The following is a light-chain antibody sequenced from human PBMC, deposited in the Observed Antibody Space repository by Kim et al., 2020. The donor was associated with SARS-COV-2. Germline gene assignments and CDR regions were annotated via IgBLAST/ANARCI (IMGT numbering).Light chain of an antibody. CDR2: DVS. V-gene: IGLV2-14*03. CDR1: SSDVGGYNY. CDR3: SSYTSSSTLEV. Sequence: QSALTQPDSVSGSPGQSITISCTGTSSDVGGYNYVTWYQQHPGKAPKLMIYDVSNRPSGVSNRFSGSKSGNTASLTISGLQAEDEADYYCSSYTSSSTLEVFGGGTKVTVL. J-gene: IGLJ3*02.